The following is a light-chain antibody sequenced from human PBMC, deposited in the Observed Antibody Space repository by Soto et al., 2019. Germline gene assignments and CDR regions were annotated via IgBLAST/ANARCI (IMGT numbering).Light chain of an antibody. V-gene: IGKV3-11*01. CDR2: GAS. J-gene: IGKJ4*01. CDR1: QSIGTY. Sequence: EFVLTQFPATLSLSPRQRATLSCRASQSIGTYLGWYQQKPGQAPRLLIYGASTRATGIPVRFSGSGSGTDFTLTISSLEPEDFAVYYCQQRSNWPLTFGGGTKVDIK. CDR3: QQRSNWPLT.